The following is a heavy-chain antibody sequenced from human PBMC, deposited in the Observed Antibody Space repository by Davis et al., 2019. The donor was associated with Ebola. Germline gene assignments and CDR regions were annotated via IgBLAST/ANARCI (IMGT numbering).Heavy chain of an antibody. V-gene: IGHV1-69*06. J-gene: IGHJ4*02. D-gene: IGHD5-12*01. CDR2: IIPIFGTA. CDR3: AGIVATTYYFDY. CDR1: GGTFSSYA. Sequence: SVKVSCKASGGTFSSYAISWVRQAPGQGLEWMGGIIPIFGTANYAQKFQGRVTITADKSTSTAYMELSSLRSEDTAVYYCAGIVATTYYFDYWGQGTLVTVSS.